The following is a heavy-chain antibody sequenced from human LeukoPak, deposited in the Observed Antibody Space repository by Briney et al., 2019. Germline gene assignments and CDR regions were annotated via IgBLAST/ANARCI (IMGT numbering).Heavy chain of an antibody. Sequence: ASVKVSCKASGYTFTGYYMFWVRQAPGQGLEWMGRINPNTGATKYAQNFQGRVTLTRDTSIRTTFMELSSLRSDDTAFYCCARDERFCNGDNHYPDLGYWGQGTLVTVSS. V-gene: IGHV1-2*06. D-gene: IGHD2-15*01. CDR1: GYTFTGYY. CDR3: ARDERFCNGDNHYPDLGY. CDR2: INPNTGAT. J-gene: IGHJ4*02.